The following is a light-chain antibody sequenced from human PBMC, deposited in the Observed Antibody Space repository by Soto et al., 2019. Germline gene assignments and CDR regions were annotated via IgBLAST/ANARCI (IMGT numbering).Light chain of an antibody. CDR3: LLYYGGPVV. J-gene: IGLJ2*01. CDR2: NTS. Sequence: QAVVTQEPSLTVSPGGTVTLTCGSSTGAVTSGYYPNWFQQKPGQAPRALIYNTSNKHSWTPTRFSGSLLGGKAALTLSGVQPEDEAEYYCLLYYGGPVVFGGGTKVTVL. CDR1: TGAVTSGYY. V-gene: IGLV7-43*01.